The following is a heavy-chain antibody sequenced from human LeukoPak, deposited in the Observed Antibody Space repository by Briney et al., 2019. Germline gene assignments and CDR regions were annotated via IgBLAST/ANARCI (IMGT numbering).Heavy chain of an antibody. D-gene: IGHD1-1*01. CDR1: GFSFSNYA. V-gene: IGHV3-30*02. Sequence: PGGSLRLSCAASGFSFSNYAIHWVRQAPGKGLEWVASIRFNGNFYADYVKGRFTISRDNSKSTVSLQMDTLRTEDTALYYCARENWYFDFWGQGTLVTVSS. J-gene: IGHJ4*02. CDR2: IRFNGN. CDR3: ARENWYFDF.